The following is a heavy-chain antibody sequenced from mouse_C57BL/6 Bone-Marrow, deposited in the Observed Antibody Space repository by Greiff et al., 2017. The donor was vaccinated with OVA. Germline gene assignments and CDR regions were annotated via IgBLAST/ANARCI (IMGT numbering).Heavy chain of an antibody. Sequence: QVQLQQSGAELVRPGASVTLSCKASGYTFTDYEMHWVKQTPVHGLEWIGAIDPETGGTAYNQKFKGKAILTADKSSSTAYMELRSLTSEDSAVYYCTRGGYYYAMDYWGQGSSVIVSS. CDR3: TRGGYYYAMDY. D-gene: IGHD2-2*01. CDR2: IDPETGGT. V-gene: IGHV1-15*01. CDR1: GYTFTDYE. J-gene: IGHJ4*01.